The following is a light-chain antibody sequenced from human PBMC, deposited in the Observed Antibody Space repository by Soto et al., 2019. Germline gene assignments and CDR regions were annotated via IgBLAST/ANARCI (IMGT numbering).Light chain of an antibody. Sequence: EIVLTQSPGTLSLSPGQRATLSCRASQSVISTYLTWYQQKPGQAPRLLIYSASNRATGVPDRFSGSGSGTDFTLTISRLEPEDFAVYYGQQYDNALWTFGQGTKVEI. CDR3: QQYDNALWT. V-gene: IGKV3-20*01. CDR2: SAS. CDR1: QSVISTY. J-gene: IGKJ1*01.